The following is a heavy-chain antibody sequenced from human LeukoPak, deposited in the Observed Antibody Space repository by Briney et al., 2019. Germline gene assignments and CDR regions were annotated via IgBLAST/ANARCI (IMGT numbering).Heavy chain of an antibody. D-gene: IGHD2-2*01. CDR3: ARRIVTAGIDFDY. CDR2: IYYTGST. CDR1: GGSISSYY. V-gene: IGHV4-59*08. Sequence: PSETLSLTCTVSGGSISSYYWSWIRQPPGKGLEWIGYIYYTGSTYYNPSLKSRVSISLDTSKNQFSLKLSSVTAADTAVYYCARRIVTAGIDFDYWGQGTLVTVSS. J-gene: IGHJ4*02.